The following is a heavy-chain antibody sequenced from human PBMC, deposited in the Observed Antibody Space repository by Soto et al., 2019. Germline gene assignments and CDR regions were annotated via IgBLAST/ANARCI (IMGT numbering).Heavy chain of an antibody. CDR2: INPSGGST. V-gene: IGHV1-46*01. Sequence: ASVKVSCKASGYTFTSYYMHWVRQAPGQGLEWMGIINPSGGSTSYAQKFQGRVTMTRDTSTSTVYMELSSLRSEDTAVYYCARDATAPLLLWFGELLPYKWFDPWGQGTLVTVSS. CDR1: GYTFTSYY. D-gene: IGHD3-10*01. J-gene: IGHJ5*02. CDR3: ARDATAPLLLWFGELLPYKWFDP.